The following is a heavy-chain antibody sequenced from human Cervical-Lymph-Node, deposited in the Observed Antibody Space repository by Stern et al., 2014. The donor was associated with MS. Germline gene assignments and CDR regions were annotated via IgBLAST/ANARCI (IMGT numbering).Heavy chain of an antibody. J-gene: IGHJ4*02. D-gene: IGHD4-17*01. CDR3: ARAKGRFDGDYVMFDY. CDR1: GGSISGYY. CDR2: IYHSGSP. Sequence: QVQLQESGPGLVKPSETLSLTCTVSGGSISGYYCIWIRQPPGKGLEWIGYIYHSGSPNYNPSLKSRASISVDTSKNQFSLKLTSVTPADTAVYYCARAKGRFDGDYVMFDYWGQGTLVTVSS. V-gene: IGHV4-59*01.